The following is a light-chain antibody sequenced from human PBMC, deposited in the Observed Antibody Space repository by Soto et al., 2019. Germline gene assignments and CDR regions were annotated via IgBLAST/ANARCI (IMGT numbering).Light chain of an antibody. J-gene: IGLJ2*01. Sequence: QSVLTQPPSASGTPGQRVTISCSGSSSNIGSNYVYWYQQLPGTAPKLLIYRNNQRPSGVPDRFSASKSGTSASLAISGLRSEDEADYYCAAWDDSLSALFGGGTKLTVL. CDR3: AAWDDSLSAL. V-gene: IGLV1-47*01. CDR1: SSNIGSNY. CDR2: RNN.